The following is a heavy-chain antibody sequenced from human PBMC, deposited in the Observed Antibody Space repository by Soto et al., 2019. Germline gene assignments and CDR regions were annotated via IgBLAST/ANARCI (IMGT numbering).Heavy chain of an antibody. Sequence: PGGSLRLSCTASGFTVSSCEMNWVRQAPGKGLEWVSYINTGGVTIYADSVKGRFTISRDNAQNSLLLQMKSLRAEDTAVYYCTRDNGDKVAYGMDVWGQGTTVTVSS. V-gene: IGHV3-48*03. D-gene: IGHD3-10*01. CDR1: GFTVSSCE. J-gene: IGHJ6*02. CDR3: TRDNGDKVAYGMDV. CDR2: INTGGVT.